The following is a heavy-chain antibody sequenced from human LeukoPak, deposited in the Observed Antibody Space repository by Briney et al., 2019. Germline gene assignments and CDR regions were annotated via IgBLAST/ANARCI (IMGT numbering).Heavy chain of an antibody. CDR1: GFTFSSYA. D-gene: IGHD5-12*01. Sequence: GGSLRLSCAASGFTFSSYAMRWVRQAPGKGLEWVSSITGSGGGTYYADSVKGRFTISRDNAKNSLYLQMNSLRAEDTAVYYCARDKYSGYDLDYWGQGTLVTVSS. CDR2: ITGSGGGT. J-gene: IGHJ4*02. V-gene: IGHV3-23*01. CDR3: ARDKYSGYDLDY.